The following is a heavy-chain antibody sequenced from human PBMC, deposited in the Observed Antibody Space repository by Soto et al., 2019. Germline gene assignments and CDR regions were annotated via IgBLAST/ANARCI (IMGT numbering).Heavy chain of an antibody. D-gene: IGHD6-19*01. CDR2: IWYDGSNK. CDR1: GFTFSSYG. CDR3: ARWGVAGTGGYGMDV. V-gene: IGHV3-33*01. Sequence: QVQLVESGGGVVQPGRSLRLSCAASGFTFSSYGMHWVRQAPGKGLEWVAVIWYDGSNKYYADSVKGRFTISRDNSKNTLYLQMNSLRAEDTAVYYCARWGVAGTGGYGMDVWGQGTTVTVSS. J-gene: IGHJ6*02.